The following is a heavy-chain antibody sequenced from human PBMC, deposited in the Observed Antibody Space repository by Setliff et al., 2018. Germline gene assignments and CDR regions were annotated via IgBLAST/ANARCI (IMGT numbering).Heavy chain of an antibody. J-gene: IGHJ4*02. CDR1: GYSIGSGYY. CDR3: ARQLRYFDWLHPLGYFDY. V-gene: IGHV4-38-2*01. CDR2: IYHSGST. D-gene: IGHD3-9*01. Sequence: PSETLSLTCAVSGYSIGSGYYWGWIRQPPGKGLEWIGSIYHSGSTYYNPSLKSRVTISVDTSKNQFSLKLSSVTAADTAVCYCARQLRYFDWLHPLGYFDYWGQGTLVTVSS.